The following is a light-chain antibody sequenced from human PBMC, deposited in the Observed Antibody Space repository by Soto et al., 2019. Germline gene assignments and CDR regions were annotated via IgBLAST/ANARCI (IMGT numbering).Light chain of an antibody. V-gene: IGKV3-11*01. CDR1: QSVSHY. CDR3: QQRSNWLT. J-gene: IGKJ4*01. CDR2: DAS. Sequence: EIVLTQSPATLSLSPGERATLSCRASQSVSHYFAWYQQKPGQAPRLLIYDASNRATGIPARFSGSGSGTDFTLTISSLEPEDFAVYYCQQRSNWLTFGGGTKVEIK.